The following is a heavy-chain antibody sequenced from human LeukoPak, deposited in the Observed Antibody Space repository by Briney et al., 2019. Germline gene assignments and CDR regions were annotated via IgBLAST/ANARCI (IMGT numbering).Heavy chain of an antibody. D-gene: IGHD3-16*01. J-gene: IGHJ6*03. CDR3: VSGGHMDV. CDR1: GLTFSSFW. Sequence: GGSLRLSCVVSGLTFSSFWMRWGRQAPGKGLEWVANIKYDESEKHYVDSVKGRFTISRDNAKTSLYLQMDSLRADDTAVYYCVSGGHMDVWGEGTTVTVS. V-gene: IGHV3-7*01. CDR2: IKYDESEK.